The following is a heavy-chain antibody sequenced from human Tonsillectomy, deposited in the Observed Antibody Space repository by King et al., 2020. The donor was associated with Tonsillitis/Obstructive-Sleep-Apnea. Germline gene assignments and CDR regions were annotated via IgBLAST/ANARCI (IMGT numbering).Heavy chain of an antibody. CDR2: IYLDDDK. D-gene: IGHD3-9*01. V-gene: IGHV2-5*02. CDR3: AHGTQHYDILTGYHY. Sequence: TLKESGPTLVKPTQTLTLTCTFSGFSLSTSGVGVGWIRQPPGKALEWLALIYLDDDKRYSPSLKSRLTLTKDTSKNQVVLTMTNMDPVDTATYYCAHGTQHYDILTGYHYWGQGTLVTVSS. J-gene: IGHJ4*02. CDR1: GFSLSTSGVG.